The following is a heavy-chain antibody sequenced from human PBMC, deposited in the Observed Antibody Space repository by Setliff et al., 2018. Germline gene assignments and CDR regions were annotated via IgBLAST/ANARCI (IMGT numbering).Heavy chain of an antibody. CDR3: AKDRIYGDYVTD. D-gene: IGHD4-17*01. Sequence: GGSLRLSCAASGFTFSSYSMNWARQAPGKGLEWVSYISSSSSTIYYADSVRGRFTISRDNAKDSLYLQMNSLRAEDTAVYYCAKDRIYGDYVTDWGQGTLVTVSS. CDR1: GFTFSSYS. CDR2: ISSSSSTI. J-gene: IGHJ4*02. V-gene: IGHV3-48*04.